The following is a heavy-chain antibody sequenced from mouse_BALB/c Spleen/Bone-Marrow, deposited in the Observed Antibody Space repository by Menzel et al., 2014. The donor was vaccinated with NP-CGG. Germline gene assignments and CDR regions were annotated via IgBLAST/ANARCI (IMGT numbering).Heavy chain of an antibody. Sequence: EVMLVESGGGLVQPGGSRKLSCAASGFTFXDYGMAWVRQAPGKGPEWVAFISNLAYSIYYEDTVTGRFTISRENGRNTLYLEMSSLRSEDTAMYYCARDRGRYRYFDVWGAGTTVTVSS. CDR1: GFTFXDYG. CDR3: ARDRGRYRYFDV. CDR2: ISNLAYSI. D-gene: IGHD3-1*01. V-gene: IGHV5-15*02. J-gene: IGHJ1*01.